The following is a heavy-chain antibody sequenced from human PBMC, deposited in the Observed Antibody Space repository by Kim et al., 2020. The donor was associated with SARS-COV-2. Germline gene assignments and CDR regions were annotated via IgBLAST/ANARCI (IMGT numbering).Heavy chain of an antibody. CDR2: IYYSGST. D-gene: IGHD3-16*01. V-gene: IGHV4-39*01. CDR3: ANRPTFWYFDY. CDR1: GGSISSSSYY. J-gene: IGHJ4*02. Sequence: SETLSLTCTVSGGSISSSSYYWGWIRQPPGKGLEWIGSIYYSGSTYYNPSLKSRVTISVDTSKNQFSLKLSSVTAADTAVYYCANRPTFWYFDYWGQGTLVTVSS.